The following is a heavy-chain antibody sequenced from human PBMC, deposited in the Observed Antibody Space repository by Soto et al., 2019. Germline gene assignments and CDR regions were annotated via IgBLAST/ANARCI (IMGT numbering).Heavy chain of an antibody. CDR3: ARGRIVVVPAAIYYFDY. J-gene: IGHJ4*02. V-gene: IGHV3-7*03. Sequence: GALRLSCAASGFTFSSYWMSWVRQAPGKGLEWVANIKQDGSEKYYVDSVKGRFTISRDNAKNSLYLQMNSLRAEDTAVYYCARGRIVVVPAAIYYFDYWGQGTLVTVSS. D-gene: IGHD2-2*01. CDR2: IKQDGSEK. CDR1: GFTFSSYW.